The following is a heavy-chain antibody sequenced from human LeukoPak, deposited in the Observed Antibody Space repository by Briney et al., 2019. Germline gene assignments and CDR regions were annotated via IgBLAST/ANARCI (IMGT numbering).Heavy chain of an antibody. D-gene: IGHD2-2*01. J-gene: IGHJ4*02. CDR3: ARVGAEAVVPAAWGSDY. CDR1: GFTFSSYA. Sequence: PGGSLRLSCAASGFTFSSYAMHWVRQAPGKGLEYVSAISSNGGSTYYANSVKGRFTISRDNSKNTLYLQMGSLRAEDMAVYYCARVGAEAVVPAAWGSDYWGQGTLVTVSS. CDR2: ISSNGGST. V-gene: IGHV3-64*01.